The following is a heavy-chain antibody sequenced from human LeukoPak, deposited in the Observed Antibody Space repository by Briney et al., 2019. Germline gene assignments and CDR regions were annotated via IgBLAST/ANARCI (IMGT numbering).Heavy chain of an antibody. CDR3: TKDVTPGGADV. CDR1: GFTSNDYA. J-gene: IGHJ6*02. D-gene: IGHD1-14*01. CDR2: IMWNSGNT. Sequence: GGSLRLSCTASGFTSNDYAMHWVRQVPGKGLEWVSGIMWNSGNTGYADSVKGRFTISRDNAKNSLYLQMSSLRLEDTALYYCTKDVTPGGADVWGQGTTVIVSS. V-gene: IGHV3-9*02.